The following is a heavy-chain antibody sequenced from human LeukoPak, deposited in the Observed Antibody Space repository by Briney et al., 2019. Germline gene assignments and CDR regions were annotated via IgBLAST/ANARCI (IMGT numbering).Heavy chain of an antibody. D-gene: IGHD3-3*01. CDR1: GGTFSSHT. CDR3: ARGGYDFVYYYYGMDV. CDR2: IIPMFGTG. Sequence: SVKVSYTASGGTFSSHTISWVRQAPGQGLEWMGGIIPMFGTGNYAQKFQGRVTITADESTRTAHMELSSLRTEDTAVYYCARGGYDFVYYYYGMDVWGQGTTVTVSS. V-gene: IGHV1-69*13. J-gene: IGHJ6*02.